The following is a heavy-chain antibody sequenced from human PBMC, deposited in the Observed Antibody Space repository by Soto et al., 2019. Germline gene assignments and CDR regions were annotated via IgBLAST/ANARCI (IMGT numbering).Heavy chain of an antibody. CDR2: IGTAGDP. D-gene: IGHD3-16*02. V-gene: IGHV3-13*05. CDR3: ARAKPSYECFFCYLTHTHYLIAG. J-gene: IGHJ6*03. CDR1: GYTCSSYD. Sequence: PGRNFRISSAASGYTCSSYDMQWVRQATGKGLEWVSAIGTAGDPYYPGSVKGRFTISRENAKTSLYLQMNSLRAGDTAVYYCARAKPSYECFFCYLTHTHYLIAGRGKGT.